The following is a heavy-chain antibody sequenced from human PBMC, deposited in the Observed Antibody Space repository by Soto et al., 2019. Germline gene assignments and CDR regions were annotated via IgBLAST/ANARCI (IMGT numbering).Heavy chain of an antibody. J-gene: IGHJ3*02. Sequence: ASLKVSCKASGYTFTGYYMHWVRQAPGQGLEWMGWINPNSGGTNYAQKFQGWVTMTRDTSISTAYMELSRLRSDDTAVYYCGRTWGGYDQILPGQLGAFDIWGQGTMVTVSS. D-gene: IGHD5-12*01. V-gene: IGHV1-2*04. CDR3: GRTWGGYDQILPGQLGAFDI. CDR1: GYTFTGYY. CDR2: INPNSGGT.